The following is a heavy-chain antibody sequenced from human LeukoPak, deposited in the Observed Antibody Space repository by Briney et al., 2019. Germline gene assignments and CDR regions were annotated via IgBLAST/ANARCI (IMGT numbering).Heavy chain of an antibody. V-gene: IGHV1-2*02. CDR2: INPNSGGT. CDR3: ARRPSTRGFYYYGMDV. Sequence: ASVKVSCKASGYAFTGYYMHWVRQAPGQGLEWMGWINPNSGGTNYAQKFQGRVTMTRDTSISTAYMELSRLRSDDTAVYYCARRPSTRGFYYYGMDVWGQGTTVTVSS. J-gene: IGHJ6*02. CDR1: GYAFTGYY. D-gene: IGHD1-1*01.